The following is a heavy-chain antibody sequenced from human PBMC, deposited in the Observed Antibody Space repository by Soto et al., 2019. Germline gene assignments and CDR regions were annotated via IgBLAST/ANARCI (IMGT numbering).Heavy chain of an antibody. Sequence: VGSLRLSCAASGFTFSSYGMHWVRQAPGKGLEWVAVIWYDGSNKYYADSVKGRFTISRDNSKNTLYLQMNSLRAEDTAVYYCAGDRVGATSPLDYWGQGTLVTVST. D-gene: IGHD1-26*01. J-gene: IGHJ4*02. V-gene: IGHV3-33*01. CDR3: AGDRVGATSPLDY. CDR2: IWYDGSNK. CDR1: GFTFSSYG.